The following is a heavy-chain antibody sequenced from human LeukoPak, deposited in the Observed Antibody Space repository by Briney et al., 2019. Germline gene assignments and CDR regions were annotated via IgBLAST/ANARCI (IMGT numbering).Heavy chain of an antibody. Sequence: PSETLSLTCAVYGGSFSGYYWSWIRQPQGEGLEWIGEINHSRSTNYNPSLKSRVTISVDTSKNQFSLKLSSVTAADTAVYYCARSVAGREGGAFDIWGQGTMVTVSS. CDR3: ARSVAGREGGAFDI. CDR1: GGSFSGYY. D-gene: IGHD6-19*01. V-gene: IGHV4-34*01. CDR2: INHSRST. J-gene: IGHJ3*02.